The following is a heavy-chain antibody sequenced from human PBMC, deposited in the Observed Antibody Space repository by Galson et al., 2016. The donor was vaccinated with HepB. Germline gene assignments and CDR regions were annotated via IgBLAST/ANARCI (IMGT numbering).Heavy chain of an antibody. CDR3: ARVFYYYDSSGSYRPDAFDI. D-gene: IGHD3-22*01. CDR1: SGSISSGGFS. J-gene: IGHJ3*02. CDR2: IYHNDYT. V-gene: IGHV4-30-2*01. Sequence: TLSLTCAVSSGSISSGGFSWTWIRQPPGKGLEWIGHIYHNDYTCYNPSLKSRVAISVDRSKNQFSLTLNSVTAADTAVYYCARVFYYYDSSGSYRPDAFDIWGQGTMVIVSS.